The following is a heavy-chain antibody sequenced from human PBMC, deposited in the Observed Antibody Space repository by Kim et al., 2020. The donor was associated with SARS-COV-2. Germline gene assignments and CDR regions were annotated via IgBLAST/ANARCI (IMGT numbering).Heavy chain of an antibody. V-gene: IGHV3-9*01. CDR3: AKDLVSSSFRAFHI. CDR2: LSWNSGVI. J-gene: IGHJ3*02. Sequence: GGSLRLSCAASGFTFGDFAMHWVRQVPGKGLEWVSGLSWNSGVIGYADSVKGRFTISRHNAENSPYLQMNSLRAEDTAFYYCAKDLVSSSFRAFHIWGQGKMVTVSS. CDR1: GFTFGDFA. D-gene: IGHD6-6*01.